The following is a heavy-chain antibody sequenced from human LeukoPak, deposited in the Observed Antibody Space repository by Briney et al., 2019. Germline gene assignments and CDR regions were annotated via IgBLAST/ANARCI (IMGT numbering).Heavy chain of an antibody. CDR2: IYTSGST. CDR3: ASDRGSYFDY. V-gene: IGHV4-61*02. Sequence: SETLSLTCPVSGGSISSGSYYWSWIRQPAGKGLEWIGRIYTSGSTNYNPSLKSRVTISVDTSKNQFSLRLSSVTAADTAVYYCASDRGSYFDYWGQGTLVTVSS. J-gene: IGHJ4*02. CDR1: GGSISSGSYY. D-gene: IGHD1-26*01.